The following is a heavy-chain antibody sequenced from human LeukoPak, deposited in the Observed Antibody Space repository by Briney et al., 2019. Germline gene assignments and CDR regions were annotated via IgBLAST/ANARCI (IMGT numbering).Heavy chain of an antibody. Sequence: GGSLRLSCAASGFTFSSYAMSWVRQAPGRGLEWVSSISGSGGSTYYADSVRGRFTVSRDNSRNTLALQMNSLRAEDTAVYYCAGSPTVDAAFDIWGQGTMVTVSS. CDR1: GFTFSSYA. D-gene: IGHD4-23*01. CDR3: AGSPTVDAAFDI. J-gene: IGHJ3*02. V-gene: IGHV3-23*01. CDR2: ISGSGGST.